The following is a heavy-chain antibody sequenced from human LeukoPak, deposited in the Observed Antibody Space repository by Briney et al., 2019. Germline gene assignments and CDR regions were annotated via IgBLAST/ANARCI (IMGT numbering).Heavy chain of an antibody. J-gene: IGHJ5*02. CDR2: ISSASNTI. D-gene: IGHD3-10*01. CDR1: GSTFSSYS. Sequence: GGPLRLSCAASGSTFSSYSMNWVRQAPGKGLEWVSYISSASNTIYYADSVKGRFTISRDNAKNSLYLQMNSLRAEDTAMYYCARDGRFGDYNWFDPWGQGTLVTVSS. CDR3: ARDGRFGDYNWFDP. V-gene: IGHV3-48*01.